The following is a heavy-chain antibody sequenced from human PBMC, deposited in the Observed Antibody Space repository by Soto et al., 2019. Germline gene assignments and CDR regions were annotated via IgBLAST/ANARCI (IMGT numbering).Heavy chain of an antibody. CDR2: ISRSGGDT. CDR3: AKVNTAMVISYYYGMDV. D-gene: IGHD5-18*01. J-gene: IGHJ6*02. CDR1: GFTLRSYA. V-gene: IGHV3-23*01. Sequence: VGSLRLSCAASGFTLRSYAMTWVRQAPGKGLEWVSGISRSGGDTYYADSVKGRFTMSRDNSKNTLYLQMTSLRAEDTAVYYCAKVNTAMVISYYYGMDVWGQGTTVTVSS.